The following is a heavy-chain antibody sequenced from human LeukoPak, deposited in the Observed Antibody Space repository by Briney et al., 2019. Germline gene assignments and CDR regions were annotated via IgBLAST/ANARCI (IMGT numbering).Heavy chain of an antibody. CDR2: INPNSGGT. CDR1: GYTFTGYY. D-gene: IGHD2-2*01. J-gene: IGHJ6*03. Sequence: AASVKVSCKASGYTFTGYYMHWVRQAPGQGLEWMGWINPNSGGTNYAQKFQGRVTMTRDTSISTAYMELSSLRSEDTAVYYCARQTYCTSTSCHYYYYYMDVWGKGTTVTISS. CDR3: ARQTYCTSTSCHYYYYYMDV. V-gene: IGHV1-2*02.